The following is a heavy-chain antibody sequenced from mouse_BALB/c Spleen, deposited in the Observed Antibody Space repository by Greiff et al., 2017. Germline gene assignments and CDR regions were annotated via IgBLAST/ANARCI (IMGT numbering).Heavy chain of an antibody. CDR3: ATGRNYFDY. CDR1: GFSLTSYG. J-gene: IGHJ2*01. Sequence: QVQLQQSGPGLVQPSQSLSITCTVSGFSLTSYGVHWVRQSPGKGLEWLGVIWSGGSTDYNAAFISRLSISKDNPKSQVFFKMNSLQADDAAIYYCATGRNYFDYWGQGTTLTVSS. V-gene: IGHV2-4-1*01. CDR2: IWSGGST.